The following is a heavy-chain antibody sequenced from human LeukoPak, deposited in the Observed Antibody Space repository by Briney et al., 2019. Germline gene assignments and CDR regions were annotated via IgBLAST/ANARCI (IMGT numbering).Heavy chain of an antibody. D-gene: IGHD1-26*01. CDR1: GGTFSSYA. CDR2: IIPIFGTA. V-gene: IGHV1-69*13. J-gene: IGHJ3*02. CDR3: AREIRPGGPDAFDI. Sequence: SVKVSCKASGGTFSSYAISWVRQAPGQGLEWMGGIIPIFGTANYAQKFQGRVTVTADESTSTAYMELSSLRSEDTAVYYCAREIRPGGPDAFDIWGQGTMVTVSS.